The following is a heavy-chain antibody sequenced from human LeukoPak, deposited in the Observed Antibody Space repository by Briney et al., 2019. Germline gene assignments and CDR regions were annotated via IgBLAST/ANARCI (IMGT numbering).Heavy chain of an antibody. Sequence: GGSLRLSCAASGFTFRTYGMHWVRQAPGKGLEWVALIWYDGINKYYADSVKGRFTISRDNSKNTLYLQMSSLRAEDTAVYYCAKPLSGWYSFDYWGQGTLVTVSS. D-gene: IGHD6-19*01. J-gene: IGHJ4*02. V-gene: IGHV3-33*06. CDR2: IWYDGINK. CDR1: GFTFRTYG. CDR3: AKPLSGWYSFDY.